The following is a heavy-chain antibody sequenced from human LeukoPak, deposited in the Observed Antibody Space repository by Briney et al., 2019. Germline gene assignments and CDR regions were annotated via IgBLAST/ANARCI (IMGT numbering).Heavy chain of an antibody. CDR3: AKGLKGYSSGYWYYYMDV. CDR2: ISGSGGST. Sequence: GGSLRLSCAASGFTFSSYAMSWVRQAPGKGLEWVSAISGSGGSTYYADSVKGRFTISRDNSKNTLYLQMNSLRAEDTAVYYCAKGLKGYSSGYWYYYMDVWGKGTTVTVSS. V-gene: IGHV3-23*01. J-gene: IGHJ6*03. CDR1: GFTFSSYA. D-gene: IGHD3-22*01.